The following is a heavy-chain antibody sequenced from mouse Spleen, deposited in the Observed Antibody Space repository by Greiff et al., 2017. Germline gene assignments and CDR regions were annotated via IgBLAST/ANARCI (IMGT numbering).Heavy chain of an antibody. D-gene: IGHD2-3*01. Sequence: QVQLQQPGAELVKPGASVKLSCKASGYTFTSYWMQWVKQRPGQGLEWIGEIDPSDSYTNYNQKFKGKATLTVDTSSSTAYMQLSSLTSEDSAVYYCARSPIYDGYYEYYWGQGTTLTVSS. CDR1: GYTFTSYW. V-gene: IGHV1-50*01. CDR3: ARSPIYDGYYEYY. J-gene: IGHJ2*01. CDR2: IDPSDSYT.